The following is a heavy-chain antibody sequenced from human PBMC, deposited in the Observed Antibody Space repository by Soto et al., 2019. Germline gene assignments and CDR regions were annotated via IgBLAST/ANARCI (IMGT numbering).Heavy chain of an antibody. J-gene: IGHJ5*02. CDR3: ARQSGQLPYWFDP. V-gene: IGHV4-39*01. CDR2: IYYSGST. CDR1: GGSIISSSYY. Sequence: SVTLSVTCTVSGGSIISSSYYWGWNRQPPGKGLEWIGSIYYSGSTYYNPSLKSRVTISVDTSKNQFSLKLSSVTAADTAVYYCARQSGQLPYWFDPWGQGTLVTVSS. D-gene: IGHD2-2*01.